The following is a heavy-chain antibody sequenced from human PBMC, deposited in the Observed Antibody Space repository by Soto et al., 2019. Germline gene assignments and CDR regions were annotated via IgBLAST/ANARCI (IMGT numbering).Heavy chain of an antibody. CDR2: INSDGSTT. V-gene: IGHV3-74*01. Sequence: PGGSLRLSCAASGFTFSSHWMHWVRQAPGKGLVWVSRINSDGSTTHYADSVRGRFTISRDNAKNTLYLQMNSLRAEDTAVYYCARDISTDWFDPWGRGTLVTVSS. CDR1: GFTFSSHW. J-gene: IGHJ5*02. D-gene: IGHD4-17*01. CDR3: ARDISTDWFDP.